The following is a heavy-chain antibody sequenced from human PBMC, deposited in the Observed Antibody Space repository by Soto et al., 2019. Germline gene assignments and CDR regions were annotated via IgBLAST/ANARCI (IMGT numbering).Heavy chain of an antibody. Sequence: EVQLVESGGGLVQPGGSLRLSCAASGFTFSSYSMNWVRQAPGKGLEWVSYISSSSSTIYYADSVKGRFTISRDNAKNSLYLQMNSLRDEDTAVYYCARDPGKYYYDSSGYLGPDYWGQGTLVTVSS. V-gene: IGHV3-48*02. CDR1: GFTFSSYS. J-gene: IGHJ4*02. CDR3: ARDPGKYYYDSSGYLGPDY. D-gene: IGHD3-22*01. CDR2: ISSSSSTI.